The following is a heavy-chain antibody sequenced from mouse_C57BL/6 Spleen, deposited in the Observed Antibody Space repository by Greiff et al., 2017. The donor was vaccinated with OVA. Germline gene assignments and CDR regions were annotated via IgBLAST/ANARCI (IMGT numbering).Heavy chain of an antibody. Sequence: DVKLVESGGGLVKPGGSLKLSCAASGFTFSSYTMSWVRQTPEKRLEWVATISGGGGNTYYPDSVKGRFTISRDNAKNTLYLQMSSLRSEDTALYYCARPYYYGSSYGGFDYWGQGTTLTVSS. CDR3: ARPYYYGSSYGGFDY. CDR2: ISGGGGNT. V-gene: IGHV5-9*01. J-gene: IGHJ2*01. CDR1: GFTFSSYT. D-gene: IGHD1-1*01.